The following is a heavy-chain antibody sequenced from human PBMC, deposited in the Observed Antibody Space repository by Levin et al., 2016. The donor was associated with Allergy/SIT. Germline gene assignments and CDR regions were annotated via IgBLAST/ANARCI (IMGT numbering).Heavy chain of an antibody. CDR3: ARARRDSSGYYLSKYYFDY. J-gene: IGHJ4*02. CDR2: INHSGST. CDR1: GGSFSGYY. V-gene: IGHV4-34*01. D-gene: IGHD3-22*01. Sequence: SETLSLTCAVYGGSFSGYYWSWIRQPPGKGLEWIGEINHSGSTNYNPSLKSRVTISVDTSKNQFSLKLSSVTAADTAVYYCARARRDSSGYYLSKYYFDYWGQGTLVTVSS.